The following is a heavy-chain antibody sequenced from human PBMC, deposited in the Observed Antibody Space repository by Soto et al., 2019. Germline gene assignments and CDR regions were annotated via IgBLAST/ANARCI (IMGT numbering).Heavy chain of an antibody. V-gene: IGHV4-61*01. CDR3: ARDNGYSYGYTLDH. Sequence: SETLSLTCTVSGGSVSSGSYDWNWIRQPPGKGLEWIGYIYYSGSTNYNPSLKSRVTISVDTSKNQFSLKLSSVTAADTAVYYCARDNGYSYGYTLDHWGQGTLVTVSS. D-gene: IGHD5-18*01. CDR2: IYYSGST. J-gene: IGHJ4*02. CDR1: GGSVSSGSYD.